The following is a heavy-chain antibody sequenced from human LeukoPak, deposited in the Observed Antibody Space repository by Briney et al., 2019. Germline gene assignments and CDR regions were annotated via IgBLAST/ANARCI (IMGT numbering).Heavy chain of an antibody. Sequence: ASVKVSYKASGYTFTSYYMHWVRQAPGQGLEWMGWINPNSGGTNYAQKFQGRVTMTRDTSISTAYMELSRLRSDDTAVYYCARSGTGYSSSCIGYWGQGTLVTVSS. D-gene: IGHD6-13*01. V-gene: IGHV1-2*02. CDR1: GYTFTSYY. CDR2: INPNSGGT. CDR3: ARSGTGYSSSCIGY. J-gene: IGHJ4*02.